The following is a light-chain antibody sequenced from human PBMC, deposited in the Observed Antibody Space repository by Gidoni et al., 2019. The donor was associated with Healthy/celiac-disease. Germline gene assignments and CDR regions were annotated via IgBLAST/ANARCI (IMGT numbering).Light chain of an antibody. V-gene: IGKV1-39*01. CDR2: AAS. Sequence: DIQMTQSPSFLSASVGDRVTITCRASQSISSYLHWYQQKPGKAPKLLIYAASNLQSGVPSRFSGSGSGSDFTLTISSLQPEDFAAYYCQQSSSTPRTFGQXTKVEIK. J-gene: IGKJ1*01. CDR3: QQSSSTPRT. CDR1: QSISSY.